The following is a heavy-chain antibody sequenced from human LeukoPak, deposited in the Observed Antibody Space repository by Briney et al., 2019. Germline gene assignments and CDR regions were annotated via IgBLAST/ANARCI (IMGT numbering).Heavy chain of an antibody. Sequence: ASVTVSCKASGYTFTSNGISWVRQAPGQGLEWMGWISTYNGNTNYAQKLQGRVTMTTDTSTSTAYMELRSLRSDDTAVYYCARRGIYYYGMDVWGQGTTVTVSS. CDR3: ARRGIYYYGMDV. CDR1: GYTFTSNG. J-gene: IGHJ6*02. D-gene: IGHD3-16*01. V-gene: IGHV1-18*01. CDR2: ISTYNGNT.